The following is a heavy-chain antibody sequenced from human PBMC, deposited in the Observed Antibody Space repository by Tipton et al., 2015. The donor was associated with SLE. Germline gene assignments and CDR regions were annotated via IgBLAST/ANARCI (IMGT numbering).Heavy chain of an antibody. Sequence: TLSLTCTVSGGSISSSSYYWGWIRQPPGKGLEWIGSIYYSGSTYYNPSLKSRVTISVDTSKNQFSLKLSSVTAADTAMYYCASPLPAMAHFDYWGQGTLVTVSS. J-gene: IGHJ4*02. CDR2: IYYSGST. D-gene: IGHD2-2*01. V-gene: IGHV4-39*07. CDR1: GGSISSSSYY. CDR3: ASPLPAMAHFDY.